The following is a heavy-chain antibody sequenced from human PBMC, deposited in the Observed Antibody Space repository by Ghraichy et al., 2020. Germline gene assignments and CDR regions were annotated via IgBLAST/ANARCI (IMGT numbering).Heavy chain of an antibody. V-gene: IGHV4-59*08. CDR1: GGSISSYY. D-gene: IGHD3-22*01. J-gene: IGHJ3*02. CDR2: IYYSGST. Sequence: SETLSLTCTVSGGSISSYYWSWIRQPPGKGLEWIGYIYYSGSTNYNPSLKSRVTISVDTSKNQFSLKLSSVTAADTAVYYCARHASTHYYDSSGYYYVAGDAFDIWGQGTMVTVSS. CDR3: ARHASTHYYDSSGYYYVAGDAFDI.